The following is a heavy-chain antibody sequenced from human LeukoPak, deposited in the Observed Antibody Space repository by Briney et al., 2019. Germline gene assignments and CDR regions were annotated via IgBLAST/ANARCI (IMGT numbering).Heavy chain of an antibody. Sequence: QPGRSLRLSCAASGFTFSSYGMHWVRQAPGKGLEWVAAVSYGGDNEHYAASVRGRFTISRDNSKDTLFLQMNSLRAEDTAVYYCARGTATTDFDYWGQGALVIVFS. CDR2: VSYGGDNE. CDR3: ARGTATTDFDY. CDR1: GFTFSSYG. J-gene: IGHJ4*02. D-gene: IGHD1-14*01. V-gene: IGHV3-30*03.